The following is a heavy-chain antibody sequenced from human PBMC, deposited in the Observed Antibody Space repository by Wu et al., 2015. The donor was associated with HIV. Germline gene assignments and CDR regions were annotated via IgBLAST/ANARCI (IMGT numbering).Heavy chain of an antibody. J-gene: IGHJ3*02. Sequence: QVQLQQWGAGLLKPSETLSLTCAVYGGSFSGYYWNWIRQPPGKGLEWIGEINHSGSTNYNPSLKSRVTISVDTSKNQFSLKLSSVTAADTAVYYCARGWGYDYVWGSYRPGAFDIWGQGTMVTVSS. CDR1: GGSFSGYY. D-gene: IGHD3-16*02. CDR3: ARGWGYDYVWGSYRPGAFDI. CDR2: INHSGST. V-gene: IGHV4-34*01.